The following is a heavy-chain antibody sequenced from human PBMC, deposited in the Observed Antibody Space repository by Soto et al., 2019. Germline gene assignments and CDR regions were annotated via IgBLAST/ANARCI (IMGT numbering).Heavy chain of an antibody. CDR1: GFTFSGYS. D-gene: IGHD2-8*01. J-gene: IGHJ4*01. CDR2: TSSDGATT. V-gene: IGHV3-30*04. Sequence: PGGSLRLSYATSGFTFSGYSMHWLRQAPGKGLEWVAVTSSDGATTYYADSVRGRFTVSRDNSKKTMFLQMNSLIPDDAAVYYCAREVVMTEWCVDNWGHGILVIVSS. CDR3: AREVVMTEWCVDN.